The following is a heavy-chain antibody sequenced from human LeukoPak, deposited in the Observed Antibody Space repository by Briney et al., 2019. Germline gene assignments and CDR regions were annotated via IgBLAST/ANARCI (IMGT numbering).Heavy chain of an antibody. V-gene: IGHV3-30-3*01. J-gene: IGHJ6*02. CDR3: ARVLGLPWGAVAVLSQYYYYGMDV. CDR1: GFTFSSYA. Sequence: PGGSLRLSCAASGFTFSSYAMHWVRQAPGKGLEWVAVISYDGSSKYYADSVKGRFTISRDNSKNTLYLQMNSLRAEDTAVYYCARVLGLPWGAVAVLSQYYYYGMDVWGQGTTVTVSS. CDR2: ISYDGSSK. D-gene: IGHD6-19*01.